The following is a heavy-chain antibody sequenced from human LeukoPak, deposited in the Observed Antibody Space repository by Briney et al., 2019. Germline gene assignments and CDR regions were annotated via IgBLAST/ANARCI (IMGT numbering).Heavy chain of an antibody. D-gene: IGHD3-3*01. CDR2: INHSGST. CDR1: GGSFSGYY. V-gene: IGHV4-34*01. Sequence: SETLSLTCAVYGGSFSGYYWSWIRQPPGKGLEWIGEINHSGSTNYNPSLKSRVTISVGTSKNQFSLKLSSVTAADTAVYYCAGGPNDFWSGYYNWFDPWGQGTLVTVSS. J-gene: IGHJ5*02. CDR3: AGGPNDFWSGYYNWFDP.